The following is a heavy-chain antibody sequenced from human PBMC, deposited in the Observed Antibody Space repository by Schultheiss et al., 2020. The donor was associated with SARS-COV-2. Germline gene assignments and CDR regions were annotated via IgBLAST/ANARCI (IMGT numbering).Heavy chain of an antibody. CDR2: ISAYNGNT. J-gene: IGHJ4*02. V-gene: IGHV1-18*01. CDR3: ASAYCSSTSCQSFDY. D-gene: IGHD2-2*01. CDR1: GYTFTSYG. Sequence: ASVKVSCKASGYTFTSYGISWVRQAPGQGLEWMGWISAYNGNTNYAQKLQGRVTMTTDTSTSKAYMELRSLRSDDTAVYYCASAYCSSTSCQSFDYWGQGTLVTVSS.